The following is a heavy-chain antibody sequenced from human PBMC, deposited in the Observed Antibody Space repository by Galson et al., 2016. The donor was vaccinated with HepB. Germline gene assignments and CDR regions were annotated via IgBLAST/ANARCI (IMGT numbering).Heavy chain of an antibody. CDR1: GFTFRSYA. Sequence: SLRLSCAASGFTFRSYAMTWVRQAPGKGLEWVSTISGSGGSTYHADSVKGRFTTSRDNSKNTVYLQMNSLRAEDTAVYYCAKFASGTYYLDPFDYWGQGTLVTVSS. J-gene: IGHJ4*02. D-gene: IGHD3-10*01. CDR3: AKFASGTYYLDPFDY. V-gene: IGHV3-23*01. CDR2: ISGSGGST.